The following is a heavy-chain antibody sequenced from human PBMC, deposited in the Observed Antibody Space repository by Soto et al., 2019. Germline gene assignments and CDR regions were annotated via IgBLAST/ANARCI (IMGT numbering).Heavy chain of an antibody. Sequence: QVHLVESGGGVVQPGRSLRLSCAASGFSFSNYGMHWVRQAPGKGLEWVTVISYDGSKKHYADSVKGRFTISRDNSKNTVYLQMSSLRAEDTALYYCARLASDGYNSRLTRDERRFDNWGLGTLVTVSS. CDR2: ISYDGSKK. CDR3: ARLASDGYNSRLTRDERRFDN. D-gene: IGHD5-12*01. J-gene: IGHJ4*02. V-gene: IGHV3-30*03. CDR1: GFSFSNYG.